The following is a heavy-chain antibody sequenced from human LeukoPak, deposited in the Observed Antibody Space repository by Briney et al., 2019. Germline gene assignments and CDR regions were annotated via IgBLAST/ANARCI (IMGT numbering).Heavy chain of an antibody. J-gene: IGHJ4*02. CDR3: ASARELPSLDPTGDY. V-gene: IGHV4-34*01. CDR1: GGSLSGYY. D-gene: IGHD1-26*01. CDR2: INHRGST. Sequence: PSETLSLTCAVYGGSLSGYYWSWIPQPPGKGLEWLGEINHRGSTNNNPSLKSRVTISVDTSKNQFSLKLSSVTAADTAVYFCASARELPSLDPTGDYWGQGTLVTVSS.